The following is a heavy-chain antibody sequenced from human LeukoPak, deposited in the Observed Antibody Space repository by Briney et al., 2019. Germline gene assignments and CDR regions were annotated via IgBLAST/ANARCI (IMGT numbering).Heavy chain of an antibody. CDR2: VYYSGST. V-gene: IGHV4-59*01. CDR1: GGSISTYY. Sequence: PSETLPLTCTISGGSISTYYWTWIRQPPGKGLEWIGNVYYSGSTNYNPSLKSRVTISVDTSKNQFSLKLSSVTAADTAVYYCARGGGYTSDYYYYYMDVWGKGTTVTVSS. D-gene: IGHD5-24*01. CDR3: ARGGGYTSDYYYYYMDV. J-gene: IGHJ6*03.